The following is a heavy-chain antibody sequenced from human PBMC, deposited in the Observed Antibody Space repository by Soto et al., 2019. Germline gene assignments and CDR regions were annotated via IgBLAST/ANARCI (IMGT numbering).Heavy chain of an antibody. J-gene: IGHJ5*02. D-gene: IGHD2-2*01. Sequence: GSLRLSCAASGFTFSSYWMHWVRQAPEKGLMWVSHINSDGSSTTYADSVKGRFTISRDNSRNTLFLQMNSLRGEDTAVYYCAKDRLRYCSSTSCRNWFDPWGQGTLVTVSS. CDR2: INSDGSST. CDR1: GFTFSSYW. CDR3: AKDRLRYCSSTSCRNWFDP. V-gene: IGHV3-74*01.